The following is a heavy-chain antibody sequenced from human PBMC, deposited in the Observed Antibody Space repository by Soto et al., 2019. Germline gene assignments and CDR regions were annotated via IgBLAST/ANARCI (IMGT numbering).Heavy chain of an antibody. D-gene: IGHD6-13*01. CDR3: ARQSYSSYYFDY. CDR1: GFTFSSYW. V-gene: IGHV3-74*03. CDR2: IKSDASTI. Sequence: GGSLRLSCAASGFTFSSYWMHWVRQVPGKGLVWVSRIKSDASTIMYADSVKGRFTISRDNSKNTLYLQMGSLRAEDMAVYYCARQSYSSYYFDYWGQGTLVTVSS. J-gene: IGHJ4*02.